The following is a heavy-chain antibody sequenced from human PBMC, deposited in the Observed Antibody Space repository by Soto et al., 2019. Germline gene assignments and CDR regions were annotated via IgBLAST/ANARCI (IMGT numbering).Heavy chain of an antibody. D-gene: IGHD3-3*01. Sequence: EVQLVESGGGLVKPGGSLTLSCAVSGXPINKAWMGWVRQXPGXXLEWVGRLKSVSDGGKAEYNAPVKDRFTISRDDSENMLYLQMNSLKAEDTGLYFCTTXRWNFWSTDWGQGTLVTVSS. V-gene: IGHV3-15*01. CDR1: GXPINKAW. J-gene: IGHJ4*02. CDR3: TTXRWNFWSTD. CDR2: LKSVSDGGKA.